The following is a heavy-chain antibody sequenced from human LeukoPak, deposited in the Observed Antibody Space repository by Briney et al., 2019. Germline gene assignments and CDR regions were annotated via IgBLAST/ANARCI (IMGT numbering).Heavy chain of an antibody. D-gene: IGHD2-15*01. CDR1: GGSFSSSTYY. CDR2: IYYSGTS. Sequence: SETLSLTCSVSGGSFSSSTYYWGWIRQPPGKGLEWIGAIYYSGTSYYNSSIKSRVTISVDTSKNQFSLKLSSVTAADTAVYYCARQPVVAATPFYYMDVWGKGAPVTISS. J-gene: IGHJ6*03. V-gene: IGHV4-39*01. CDR3: ARQPVVAATPFYYMDV.